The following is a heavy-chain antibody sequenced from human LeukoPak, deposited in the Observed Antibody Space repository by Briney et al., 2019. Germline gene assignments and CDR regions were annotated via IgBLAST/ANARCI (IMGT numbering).Heavy chain of an antibody. V-gene: IGHV4-4*02. CDR3: ARGERFVGWRSSNWFDP. J-gene: IGHJ5*02. Sequence: SGTLSLTCAVSGGSISSSNWWSWVRQPPGKGLEWIGEIYHSGSTNYNPSLKSRVTISVDKSKNQFSLKLSSVTAADTAVYYCARGERFVGWRSSNWFDPWGQGTLVTVSS. D-gene: IGHD3-3*01. CDR2: IYHSGST. CDR1: GGSISSSNW.